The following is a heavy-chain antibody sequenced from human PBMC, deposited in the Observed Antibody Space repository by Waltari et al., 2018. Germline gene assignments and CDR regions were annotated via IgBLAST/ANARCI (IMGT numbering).Heavy chain of an antibody. J-gene: IGHJ4*02. V-gene: IGHV3-53*01. CDR2: IYSGGDT. Sequence: EVLLVESGGGLIQPGGSLRLSCVASGFTVGNNSMTWVRQAPGKGLEWVSFIYSGGDTYYADSVKGRFTISRDNSKNTLYLQMNSLRADDTAVYYCARVPGYSWGQGTLVTVSS. CDR1: GFTVGNNS. CDR3: ARVPGYS.